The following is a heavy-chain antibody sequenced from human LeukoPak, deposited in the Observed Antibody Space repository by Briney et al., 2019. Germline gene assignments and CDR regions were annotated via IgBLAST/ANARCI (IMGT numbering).Heavy chain of an antibody. Sequence: ASVKVSCKASGYTFTSYYMHWVRQAPGQGLEWMGIINPSGGSTSYAQKFQGRVTMTRDTSTGTVYMELSSLRSEDTAVYYCARVGGGRGKYYDFWSGNFSFDYWGQGTLVTVSS. V-gene: IGHV1-46*01. J-gene: IGHJ4*02. D-gene: IGHD3-3*01. CDR3: ARVGGGRGKYYDFWSGNFSFDY. CDR2: INPSGGST. CDR1: GYTFTSYY.